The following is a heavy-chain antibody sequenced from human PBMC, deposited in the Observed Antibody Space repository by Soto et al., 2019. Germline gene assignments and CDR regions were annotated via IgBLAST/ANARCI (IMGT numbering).Heavy chain of an antibody. D-gene: IGHD6-6*01. CDR2: IYYTGNT. J-gene: IGHJ6*02. CDR1: GGSMSSGGYY. CDR3: ARVGAARPNDYYGMDV. Sequence: QVQLQESGPGLVKPSQTLSLTCTVSGGSMSSGGYYWSWIRQHPGKGLEWIGYIYYTGNTYYNPSLNSRVTMSVDTSKHQFSLKLSSVTAADTAVYYCARVGAARPNDYYGMDVWGQGTTVTVSS. V-gene: IGHV4-31*03.